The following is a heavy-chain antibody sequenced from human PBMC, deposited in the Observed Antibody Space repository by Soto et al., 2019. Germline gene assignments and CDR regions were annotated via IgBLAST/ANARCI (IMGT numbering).Heavy chain of an antibody. D-gene: IGHD1-26*01. CDR3: ARDRGDWFDT. V-gene: IGHV3-74*01. J-gene: IGHJ5*02. Sequence: EVQLVESGGGLVQPGGSLRLSCAASGFTFSSYWMHWVRQAPGKGLVWVSRINSDGSSTRYADSVKGRFTISRDNAKNTLYLQMNSRSAEDTAVDYCARDRGDWFDTWGQGTLVTVSS. CDR1: GFTFSSYW. CDR2: INSDGSST.